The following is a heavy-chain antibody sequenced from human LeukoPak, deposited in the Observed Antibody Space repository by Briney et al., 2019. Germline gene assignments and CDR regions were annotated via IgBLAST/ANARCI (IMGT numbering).Heavy chain of an antibody. J-gene: IGHJ6*02. CDR3: ARDDCSGGSPGPYGMDV. CDR2: INPSGGST. CDR1: GYAFTSYY. Sequence: ASVKVSCKASGYAFTSYYMHWARQAPGQGLEWMGIINPSGGSTSYAQKFQGRVTMTRDTSTSTVYMELSSLRSEDTAVYYCARDDCSGGSPGPYGMDVWGQGTTVTVSS. V-gene: IGHV1-46*01. D-gene: IGHD2-15*01.